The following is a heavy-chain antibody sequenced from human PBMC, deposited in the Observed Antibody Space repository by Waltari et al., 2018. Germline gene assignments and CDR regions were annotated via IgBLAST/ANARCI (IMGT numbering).Heavy chain of an antibody. CDR2: IIPSFDTT. CDR1: GGSFNSYA. J-gene: IGHJ3*02. V-gene: IGHV1-69*13. D-gene: IGHD2-15*01. CDR3: ARIVVVAATTYDAFDI. Sequence: QVQLVQSEAEVKKPGSSVKVSCKTSGGSFNSYAFSWVRQAPGQGLEWMGRIIPSFDTTNYAQKFQGRVTITAAKFTSTVYMELSGLRSEDTAVYYCARIVVVAATTYDAFDIWGQGTLVTVSS.